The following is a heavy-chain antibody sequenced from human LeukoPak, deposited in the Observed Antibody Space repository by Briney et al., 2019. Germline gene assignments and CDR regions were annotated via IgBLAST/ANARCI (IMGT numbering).Heavy chain of an antibody. CDR2: IKSKTDGGTT. V-gene: IGHV3-15*01. J-gene: IGHJ4*02. D-gene: IGHD3-22*01. Sequence: GGSLRLSCAASGFTFSGSALHWVRQASGKGLEWVGRIKSKTDGGTTDYAAPVKGRFTISRDDSKNTLYLQMNSLKTEDTAVYYCTRRAGDSSGYYQPFDYWGQGTLVTVSS. CDR3: TRRAGDSSGYYQPFDY. CDR1: GFTFSGSA.